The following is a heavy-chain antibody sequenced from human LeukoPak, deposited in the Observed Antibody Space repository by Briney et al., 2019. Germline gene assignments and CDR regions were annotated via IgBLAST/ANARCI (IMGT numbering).Heavy chain of an antibody. CDR3: ARGRSNRNWFDP. CDR1: GGSISSYY. V-gene: IGHV4-4*07. J-gene: IGHJ5*02. CDR2: IYTSGST. Sequence: SETLSLTCTVSGGSISSYYWSWIRQPAGKGLEWIGRIYTSGSTNYNPSLKSRVTMSVDTSKNQFSLKLSSVTAADTVVYYCARGRSNRNWFDPWGQGTLVTVSS. D-gene: IGHD4-11*01.